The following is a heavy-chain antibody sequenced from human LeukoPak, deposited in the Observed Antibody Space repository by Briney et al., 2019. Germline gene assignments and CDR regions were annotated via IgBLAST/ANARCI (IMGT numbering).Heavy chain of an antibody. D-gene: IGHD5-18*01. V-gene: IGHV4-38-2*02. CDR1: GYSISSGYY. Sequence: PSETLSLTCAVSGYSISSGYYWGWIRQPPGKGLEWIGSIYHGGSTYYNPSLKSRVTISVDTSKNQFSLKLSSVTAADTAVYYCARDETFSYGSFGHSGQGTLVTVSS. CDR3: ARDETFSYGSFGH. CDR2: IYHGGST. J-gene: IGHJ4*02.